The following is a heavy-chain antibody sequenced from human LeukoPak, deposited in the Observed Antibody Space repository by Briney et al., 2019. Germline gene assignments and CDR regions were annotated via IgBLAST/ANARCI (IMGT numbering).Heavy chain of an antibody. CDR2: IYYSGST. CDR1: GGSISSGDYY. V-gene: IGHV4-30-4*01. CDR3: ARVTQSYGDADY. J-gene: IGHJ4*02. Sequence: PSETLSLTCTVSGGSISSGDYYWRWIRQPPGKGLEWIGYIYYSGSTYYNPSLKSRVTISVDTSKNQFSLKLSSVTAADTAVYYCARVTQSYGDADYWGQGTLVTVSS. D-gene: IGHD4-17*01.